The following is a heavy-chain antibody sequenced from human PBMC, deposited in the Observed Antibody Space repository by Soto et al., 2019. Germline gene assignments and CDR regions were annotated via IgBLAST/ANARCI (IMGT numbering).Heavy chain of an antibody. CDR2: IDPTSGAT. J-gene: IGHJ4*02. Sequence: GASVKVSCKASGYDSTTYYVHWVRQAPGQGLEWMAWIDPTSGATNYAQKFQGRVTMTRDTSISTAYMELTSLRSDDTAVYYCATTLTVIETLDFWGQGTLVTVSS. CDR1: GYDSTTYY. CDR3: ATTLTVIETLDF. V-gene: IGHV1-2*02. D-gene: IGHD2-21*01.